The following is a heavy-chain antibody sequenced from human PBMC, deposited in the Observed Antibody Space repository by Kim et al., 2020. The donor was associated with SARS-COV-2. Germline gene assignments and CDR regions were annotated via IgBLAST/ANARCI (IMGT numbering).Heavy chain of an antibody. J-gene: IGHJ4*02. CDR3: AKDTSPIVVAPFDY. D-gene: IGHD3-22*01. Sequence: GGSLRLSCAASGFTFGDYAMHWVRQAPGKGLEWVSGISWNSGSIGYADSVKGRFTISRDNAKNSLYLQMNSLRAEDTALYYCAKDTSPIVVAPFDYWGQGTLVTVSS. V-gene: IGHV3-9*01. CDR1: GFTFGDYA. CDR2: ISWNSGSI.